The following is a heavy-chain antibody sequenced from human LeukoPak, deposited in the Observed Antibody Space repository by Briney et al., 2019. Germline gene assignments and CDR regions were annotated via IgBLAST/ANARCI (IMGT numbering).Heavy chain of an antibody. J-gene: IGHJ5*02. V-gene: IGHV3-33*08. CDR1: GYTFSNYG. CDR2: IWHDGTTT. Sequence: GGSLRLSCVGSGYTFSNYGIHWVRQAPGKGLEWVAVIWHDGTTTYYADSVKGRFTISRDNSKNTLYFQMNSLTAEDTAVYYCATTYGAAGATLDPWGQGTQVIVSA. CDR3: ATTYGAAGATLDP. D-gene: IGHD4-17*01.